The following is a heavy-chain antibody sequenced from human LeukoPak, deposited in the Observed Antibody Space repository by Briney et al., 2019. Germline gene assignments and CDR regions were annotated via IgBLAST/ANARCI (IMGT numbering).Heavy chain of an antibody. V-gene: IGHV4-34*01. Sequence: SETLSLTCAVYGGSFSGYYWSWIRQPPGKGLEWIGEINHSGSTNYNPSLKSRVTISVDTSENQFSLRLSSVTAADTAVYHCARLWYYGSGSPTLDYWGQGTLVTVSS. D-gene: IGHD3-10*01. CDR3: ARLWYYGSGSPTLDY. CDR1: GGSFSGYY. CDR2: INHSGST. J-gene: IGHJ4*02.